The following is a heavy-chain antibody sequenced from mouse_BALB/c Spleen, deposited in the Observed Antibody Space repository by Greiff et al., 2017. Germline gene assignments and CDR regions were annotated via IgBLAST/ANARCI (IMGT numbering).Heavy chain of an antibody. CDR1: GFTFSSYY. CDR3: ARQGPELGRGSYWYFDV. V-gene: IGHV5-6-2*01. J-gene: IGHJ1*01. D-gene: IGHD4-1*01. Sequence: EVMLVESGGGLVKLGGSLKLSCAASGFTFSSYYMSWVRQTPEKRLELVAAINSNGGSTYYPDTVKGRFTISRDNAKNTLYLQMSSLKSEDTALYYCARQGPELGRGSYWYFDVWGAGTTVTVSS. CDR2: INSNGGST.